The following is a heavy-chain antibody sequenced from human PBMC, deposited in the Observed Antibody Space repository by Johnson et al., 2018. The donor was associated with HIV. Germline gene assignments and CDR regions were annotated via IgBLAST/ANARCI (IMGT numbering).Heavy chain of an antibody. CDR2: IKSKTDGGTT. V-gene: IGHV3-15*01. J-gene: IGHJ3*02. Sequence: VQLVESGGGLVQPGGSLRLSCAASGFTFDDYAMHWVRQAPGKGLEWVGRIKSKTDGGTTDYAAPVKGRFTISRDDSKNTLYLQMNSLRAEDTAVYFCAKGPRYDAFDIWGQGTMVTVSS. CDR3: AKGPRYDAFDI. CDR1: GFTFDDYA. D-gene: IGHD1-1*01.